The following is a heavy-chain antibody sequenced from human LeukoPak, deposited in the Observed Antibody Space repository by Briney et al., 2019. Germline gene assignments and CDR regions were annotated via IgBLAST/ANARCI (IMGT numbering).Heavy chain of an antibody. V-gene: IGHV3-23*01. J-gene: IGHJ2*01. D-gene: IGHD3-10*01. CDR2: ISGSGGRT. CDR1: GFTFRSYA. Sequence: GGSLRLSCAASGFTFRSYAMSWVRQAPGKGVEWVSAISGSGGRTYYADSVKGRFTISRDNSKNTLYLQMNSLRAEDTAVYYCAKDSLRITMVRGVIGNWYFDLWGRGTLVTVSS. CDR3: AKDSLRITMVRGVIGNWYFDL.